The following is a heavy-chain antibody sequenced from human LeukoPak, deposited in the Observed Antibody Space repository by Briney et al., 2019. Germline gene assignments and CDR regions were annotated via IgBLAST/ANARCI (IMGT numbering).Heavy chain of an antibody. J-gene: IGHJ5*02. V-gene: IGHV3-33*01. CDR1: GFTFSTYV. CDR3: ARDSASCHNCNWFDP. D-gene: IGHD2-2*01. CDR2: IWHDGSNK. Sequence: PGGSLRLSCAASGFTFSTYVIHWVRQAPGKGLEWVALIWHDGSNKYYGDSVKDRFTISRDNSKNTLYLQMDSLRDEDTAVYYCARDSASCHNCNWFDPWGQGTLVTVSS.